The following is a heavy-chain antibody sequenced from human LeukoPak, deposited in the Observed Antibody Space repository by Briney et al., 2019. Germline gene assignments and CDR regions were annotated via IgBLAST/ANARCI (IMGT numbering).Heavy chain of an antibody. J-gene: IGHJ4*02. CDR3: ARGPYYRPGFFDY. V-gene: IGHV4-39*07. Sequence: SETLSLTCTVSGGSISSSSYYWGWIRQPPGKGLEWIGSIYYSGSTYYNPSLKSRVTISVDTSKNQFSLKLSSVTAADTAVYYCARGPYYRPGFFDYWGQGTLVTVSS. CDR1: GGSISSSSYY. CDR2: IYYSGST. D-gene: IGHD1-26*01.